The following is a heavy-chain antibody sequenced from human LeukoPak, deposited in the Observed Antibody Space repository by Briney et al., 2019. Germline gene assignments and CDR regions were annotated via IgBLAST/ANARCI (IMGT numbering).Heavy chain of an antibody. CDR1: GDTFSSYA. CDR3: ARELGMQLLWVGVFDI. J-gene: IGHJ3*02. V-gene: IGHV1-69*13. Sequence: ASVKVSCKASGDTFSSYAISWVRQAPGQGLEWMGGIIPICGTTIYAQKFQGRVTITADESTRTAYMERSSLRCEDRAVYYCARELGMQLLWVGVFDIWGERTMVTVSS. D-gene: IGHD2-2*01. CDR2: IIPICGTT.